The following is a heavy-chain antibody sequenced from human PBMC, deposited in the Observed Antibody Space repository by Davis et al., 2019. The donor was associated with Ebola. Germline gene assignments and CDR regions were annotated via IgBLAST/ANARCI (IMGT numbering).Heavy chain of an antibody. V-gene: IGHV1-46*02. J-gene: IGHJ4*02. CDR3: ARDLHNFDY. CDR2: INPTSGST. CDR1: GYSFNSYY. Sequence: ASVKVSCKTSGYSFNSYYMHWVRQAPGQGLEWMGMINPTSGSTIYAQKFQGRVTMTRDTSTSTVYMELSSLRSEDTAIYYCARDLHNFDYWGQGTLVTVSS.